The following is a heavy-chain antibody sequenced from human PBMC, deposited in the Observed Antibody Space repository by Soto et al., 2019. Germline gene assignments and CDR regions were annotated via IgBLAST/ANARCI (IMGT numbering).Heavy chain of an antibody. V-gene: IGHV1-69*12. J-gene: IGHJ4*02. D-gene: IGHD5-12*01. CDR3: LAVDIVAKPHVH. CDR2: IIPIFGTA. CDR1: GGTFSSYA. Sequence: QVQLVQSGAEVKKPGSSVKVSCKASGGTFSSYAISWVRQAPGQGLEWMGGIIPIFGTANYAQKFQGRVTITADESTSKAYIELSSLRSEDTAVYYCLAVDIVAKPHVHWGQGTLVTVSS.